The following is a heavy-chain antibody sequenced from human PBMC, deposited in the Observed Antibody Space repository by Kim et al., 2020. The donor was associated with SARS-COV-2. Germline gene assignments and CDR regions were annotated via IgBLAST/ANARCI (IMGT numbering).Heavy chain of an antibody. CDR3: ARLYSSSWYFDY. V-gene: IGHV3-7*03. Sequence: KYYVDSVNGRFTISSDNANNSLYLQMNSLRAEDTAVYYCARLYSSSWYFDYWGQGTLVTVSS. J-gene: IGHJ4*02. CDR2: K. D-gene: IGHD6-13*01.